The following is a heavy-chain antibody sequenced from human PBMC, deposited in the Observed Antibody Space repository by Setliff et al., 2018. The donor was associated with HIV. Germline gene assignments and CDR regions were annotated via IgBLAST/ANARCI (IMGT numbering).Heavy chain of an antibody. Sequence: KPSETLSLTCAVSGYSISSSNWWGWIRQPPGKGLEWIGYIYYSGSIYYNPSLKSRVTMSVDTSKNQFSLKLSSVTAVDTAVYYCARAMSSSWYIDGFDIWGQGTLVTVSS. CDR1: GYSISSSNW. D-gene: IGHD6-13*01. V-gene: IGHV4-28*05. J-gene: IGHJ3*02. CDR3: ARAMSSSWYIDGFDI. CDR2: IYYSGSI.